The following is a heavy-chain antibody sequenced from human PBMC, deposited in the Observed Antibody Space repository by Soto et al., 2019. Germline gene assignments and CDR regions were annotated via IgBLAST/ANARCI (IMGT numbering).Heavy chain of an antibody. V-gene: IGHV3-23*01. CDR1: GFTYESYA. CDR3: AISTGGFGGLFVVPSEY. J-gene: IGHJ4*02. D-gene: IGHD3-16*02. Sequence: EVQLLESGGGLVQPGGSLRLSGAASGFTYESYAMSWVRQPPGKGLEWVSGINSGGTVAHYADSVKGRFAISRDNSKNTLSLEMNSLRADDTGLYYCAISTGGFGGLFVVPSEYWGQGTLVTVSS. CDR2: INSGGTVA.